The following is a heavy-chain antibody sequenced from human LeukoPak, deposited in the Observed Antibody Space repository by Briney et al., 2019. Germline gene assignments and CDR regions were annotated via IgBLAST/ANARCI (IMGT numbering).Heavy chain of an antibody. D-gene: IGHD3-22*01. Sequence: GGSLRLSCAASGFTFSSYAMSWVRQAPGKGLEWVSAISGSGGSTYYADSVKGRFTISRDNSKNTLYLKMNSLRAEDTAVYYWARNLPLYYYDSSGYYGRDAFDIWGQGTMVTVSS. CDR3: ARNLPLYYYDSSGYYGRDAFDI. CDR2: ISGSGGST. J-gene: IGHJ3*02. CDR1: GFTFSSYA. V-gene: IGHV3-23*01.